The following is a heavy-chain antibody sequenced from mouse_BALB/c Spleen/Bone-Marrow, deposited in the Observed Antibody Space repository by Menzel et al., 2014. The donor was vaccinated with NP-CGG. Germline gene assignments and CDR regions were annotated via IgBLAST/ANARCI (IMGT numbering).Heavy chain of an antibody. D-gene: IGHD2-3*01. CDR3: AIYFYFDY. J-gene: IGHJ2*01. Sequence: EVKLVESGAELVKPGASVRLSCTASGFNVKDTYVHWVKQRPDQGLEWIGRIDPANGNAKHDPKFQGKAAIAADTSSNTTYLQLSSLTSEDTAVYYCAIYFYFDYWGQGTTLTVSS. CDR1: GFNVKDTY. V-gene: IGHV14-3*02. CDR2: IDPANGNA.